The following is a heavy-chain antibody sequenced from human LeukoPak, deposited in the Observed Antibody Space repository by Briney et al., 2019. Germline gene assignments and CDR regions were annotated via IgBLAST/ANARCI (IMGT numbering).Heavy chain of an antibody. J-gene: IGHJ1*01. CDR1: GGSISSGGYY. CDR2: IYYSGST. CDR3: ARCAVVVVADN. Sequence: SETLSLTCTVSGGSISSGGYYWSWIRQHPGKGLEWIGYIYYSGSTYYNPSLKSRVTISVDTSKNQFSLKLSSVTAADTAVYYCARCAVVVVADNWGQGTLVTVSS. V-gene: IGHV4-39*01. D-gene: IGHD2-15*01.